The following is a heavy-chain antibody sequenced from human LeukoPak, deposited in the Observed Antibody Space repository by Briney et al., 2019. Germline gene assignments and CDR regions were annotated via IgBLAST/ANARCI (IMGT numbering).Heavy chain of an antibody. D-gene: IGHD3-10*01. Sequence: ASVKVSCKASGGTFSSYAISWVRQAPGQGLEWMGRIIPILGIANYAQNLQGRVTMTTDTSTSTAYMELRSLRSDDTAVYYCARGGSPVFGSGLYNWFDPWGQGTLVTVSS. CDR3: ARGGSPVFGSGLYNWFDP. CDR2: IIPILGIA. V-gene: IGHV1-69*04. J-gene: IGHJ5*02. CDR1: GGTFSSYA.